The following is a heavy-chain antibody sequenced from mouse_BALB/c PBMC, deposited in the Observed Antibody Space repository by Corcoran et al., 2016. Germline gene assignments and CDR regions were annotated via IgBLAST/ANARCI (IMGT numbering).Heavy chain of an antibody. CDR1: GYTFANYG. CDR2: INTYTGEP. V-gene: IGHV9-3-1*01. J-gene: IGHJ4*01. Sequence: QIQFVQSGPELKKPGETVKISCKASGYTFANYGMNWVKQAPGKGLKWMGWINTYTGEPTYADDFKGRFAFSLDTSASTAYLQINNLKNEDTATYFCAREPYAMDYWGQGTSVTVSS. CDR3: AREPYAMDY.